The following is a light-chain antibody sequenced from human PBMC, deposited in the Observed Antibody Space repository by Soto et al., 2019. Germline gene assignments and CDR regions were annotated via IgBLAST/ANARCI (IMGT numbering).Light chain of an antibody. Sequence: IQMTQSPSSLSASVVDRVTITCRASQSISSYLNWYQQKPGKAPKLLIYGASNLQSGVPPRFSGSGSGTDFTLAISSLQPEDSATYYCLQDINYPWTFGQGTKVDIK. J-gene: IGKJ1*01. CDR3: LQDINYPWT. CDR2: GAS. CDR1: QSISSY. V-gene: IGKV1-6*01.